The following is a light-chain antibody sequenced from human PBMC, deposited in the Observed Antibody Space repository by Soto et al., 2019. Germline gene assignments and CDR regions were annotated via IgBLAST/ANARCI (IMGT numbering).Light chain of an antibody. J-gene: IGKJ2*01. Sequence: IVMTQSPAIQSVSPGERVTLSCRASRSVGSRLAWYQHKPGLAPRLLIYDASSRATGVPARFSGSGSGTHLTRTISSLESEDFAVYFCQQYNNWPSFTFGQGT. CDR1: RSVGSR. CDR3: QQYNNWPSFT. CDR2: DAS. V-gene: IGKV3-15*01.